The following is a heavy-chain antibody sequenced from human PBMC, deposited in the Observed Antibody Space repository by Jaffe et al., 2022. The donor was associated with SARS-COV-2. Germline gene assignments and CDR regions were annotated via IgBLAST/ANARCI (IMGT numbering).Heavy chain of an antibody. D-gene: IGHD3-9*01. V-gene: IGHV4-39*01. CDR1: GGSISSSSYY. CDR2: IYYSGST. CDR3: ARLFGYYDILTGYSLDAFDI. J-gene: IGHJ3*02. Sequence: QLQLQESGPGLVKPSETLSLTCTVSGGSISSSSYYWGWIRQPPGKGLEWIGSIYYSGSTYYNPSLKSRVTISVDTSKNQFSLKLSSVTAADTAVYYCARLFGYYDILTGYSLDAFDIWGQGTMVTVSS.